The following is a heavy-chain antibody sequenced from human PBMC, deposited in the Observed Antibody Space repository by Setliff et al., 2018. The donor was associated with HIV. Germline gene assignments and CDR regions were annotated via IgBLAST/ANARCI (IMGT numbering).Heavy chain of an antibody. J-gene: IGHJ5*01. V-gene: IGHV3-7*03. CDR1: GFTFSSYA. CDR2: IKPDGSER. D-gene: IGHD1-26*01. CDR3: TSISYGFWPGGWFDS. Sequence: GESLKISCAASGFTFSSYAMSWVRQAPGKGLEWVANIKPDGSERYYIDSVKGRFTISRDNARNSVYLQMNSLRAEDTAVYYCTSISYGFWPGGWFDSWAPGILVTVSS.